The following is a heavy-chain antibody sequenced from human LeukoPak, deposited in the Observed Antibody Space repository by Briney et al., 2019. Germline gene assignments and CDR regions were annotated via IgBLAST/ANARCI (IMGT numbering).Heavy chain of an antibody. V-gene: IGHV1-46*01. J-gene: IGHJ4*02. CDR3: ARWMGRGYSYGYGLDY. D-gene: IGHD5-18*01. CDR1: GYTFTSYG. CDR2: INPSGGSS. Sequence: ASVKVSCKASGYTFTSYGISWVRQAPGQGLEWMGIINPSGGSSSYAQKFQGRVSMTRDTSTSTVYMELSSLRSEDTAVYYCARWMGRGYSYGYGLDYWGQGTLVIVSS.